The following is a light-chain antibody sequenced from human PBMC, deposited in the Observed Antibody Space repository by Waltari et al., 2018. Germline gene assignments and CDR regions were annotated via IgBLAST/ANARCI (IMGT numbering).Light chain of an antibody. CDR2: EGN. V-gene: IGLV2-23*01. Sequence: QPALNHPTSWSGSPGQSIPIPCPGTTSDSGGNNLASWYQPHPAKAPKIIIYEGNKRPSGVSYRFSGSKSGNTASLTISGLHTEDEADYYCCSYAGIGTLTFGGGTRVTVL. J-gene: IGLJ3*02. CDR1: TSDSGGNNL. CDR3: CSYAGIGTLT.